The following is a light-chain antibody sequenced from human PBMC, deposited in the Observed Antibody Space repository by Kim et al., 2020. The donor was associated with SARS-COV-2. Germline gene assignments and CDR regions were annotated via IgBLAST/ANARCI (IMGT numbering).Light chain of an antibody. Sequence: GERLTIVCRGSQSISTYLNWYEQKPEKAPKLLIYAASHLQSGVPSRYSGSGSGADFTLTISSLQPEDFATYYCQQSHTTPLLTFGEGTKVDIK. CDR3: QQSHTTPLLT. CDR2: AAS. J-gene: IGKJ4*01. CDR1: QSISTY. V-gene: IGKV1-39*01.